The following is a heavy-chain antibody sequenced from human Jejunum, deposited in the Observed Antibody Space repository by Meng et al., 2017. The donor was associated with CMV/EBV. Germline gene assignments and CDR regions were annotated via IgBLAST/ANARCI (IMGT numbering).Heavy chain of an antibody. CDR1: SYE. CDR3: ARGGGLFCKAADCYYPLDL. V-gene: IGHV3-30*04. J-gene: IGHJ5*02. D-gene: IGHD2-21*02. CDR2: ISNDGGSQ. Sequence: SYEFNWVRQAPGKGLEWVAIISNDGGSQNYADSVKGRFTISRGESKDTLVLEMNSLRPDDTAVYFCARGGGLFCKAADCYYPLDLWGQGTLVTVSS.